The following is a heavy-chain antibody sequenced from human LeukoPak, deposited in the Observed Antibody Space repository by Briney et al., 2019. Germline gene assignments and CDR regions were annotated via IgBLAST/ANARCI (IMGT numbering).Heavy chain of an antibody. V-gene: IGHV4-59*01. CDR3: ARSSDSSGYYGSWFDP. J-gene: IGHJ5*02. CDR2: IYYSGST. Sequence: KPSETLSLTCTVSGGSISSYYWSWIRQPPGKGLEWIGYIYYSGSTNYNPSLKSRVTISVDTSKNQSSLKLSSVTAADTAVYYCARSSDSSGYYGSWFDPWGQGTLVTVSS. CDR1: GGSISSYY. D-gene: IGHD3-22*01.